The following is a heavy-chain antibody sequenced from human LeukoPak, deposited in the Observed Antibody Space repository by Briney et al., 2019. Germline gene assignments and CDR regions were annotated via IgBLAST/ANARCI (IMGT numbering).Heavy chain of an antibody. J-gene: IGHJ6*03. CDR2: ISSSGSTI. D-gene: IGHD1-26*01. Sequence: GGSLRLSCAASGFTFSSCEMNWVRQAPGKGLEWVSYISSSGSTIYYADSVKGRFTISRDNAKNSLYLQMNSLRAEDTAVYYCARAVGATEDYYYYYYMDVWGKGTTVTVSS. CDR1: GFTFSSCE. CDR3: ARAVGATEDYYYYYYMDV. V-gene: IGHV3-48*03.